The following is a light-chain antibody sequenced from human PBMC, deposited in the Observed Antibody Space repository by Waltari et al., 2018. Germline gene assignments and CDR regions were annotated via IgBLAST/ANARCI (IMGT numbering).Light chain of an antibody. Sequence: AIRMTQSPSSLSASTGDRVTITCRASQGISSYLAWYQQKPGKAPKLLIYAASTLQSGGPSRVSGSGSGTDFTLTISCLQAEDFATYYCQQYYSYPPPGGFGQGTKLEIK. J-gene: IGKJ2*03. V-gene: IGKV1-8*01. CDR2: AAS. CDR3: QQYYSYPPPGG. CDR1: QGISSY.